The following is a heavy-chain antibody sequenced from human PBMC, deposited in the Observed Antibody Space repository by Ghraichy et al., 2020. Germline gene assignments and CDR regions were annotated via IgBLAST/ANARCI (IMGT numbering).Heavy chain of an antibody. CDR2: FSWDGGIR. V-gene: IGHV3-43D*04. J-gene: IGHJ4*02. CDR1: GFTFDNYA. Sequence: GESLNISCAVSGFTFDNYAMHWVRQAPGKGLEWVSLFSWDGGIRNYADSVKGRFTISRDNSRNSLYLQMNSLRAEDTALYYCVKDTDSRGYHYFDYWGQGTLGTVSS. CDR3: VKDTDSRGYHYFDY. D-gene: IGHD3-22*01.